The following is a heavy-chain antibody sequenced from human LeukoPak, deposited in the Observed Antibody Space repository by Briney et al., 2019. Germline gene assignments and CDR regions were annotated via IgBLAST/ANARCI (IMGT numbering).Heavy chain of an antibody. V-gene: IGHV1-3*01. CDR1: GYTFASFV. CDR2: INAGNGNT. Sequence: ASVKVSCKASGYTFASFVMHWVRQAPGQRFEWMGWINAGNGNTKYSQKFQGRVTITSDTSASTAYMELSSLRSEDTAVYYCARGQWNDGLGHGDYWGQGTLVTVSS. D-gene: IGHD1-1*01. J-gene: IGHJ4*02. CDR3: ARGQWNDGLGHGDY.